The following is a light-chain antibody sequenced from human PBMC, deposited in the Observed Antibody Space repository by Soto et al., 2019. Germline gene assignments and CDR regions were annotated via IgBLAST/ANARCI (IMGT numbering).Light chain of an antibody. Sequence: DIQLTQSPSFLSASVGDRVTITCRASQGISTYLAWYQQKPGKAPKLLIYAASTLHSGVPSRFSGSGSGTEFTLTSSNLQPEDFAIYYCQRLNNYPPYTFGQGTKVDIK. CDR2: AAS. J-gene: IGKJ2*01. CDR1: QGISTY. CDR3: QRLNNYPPYT. V-gene: IGKV1-9*01.